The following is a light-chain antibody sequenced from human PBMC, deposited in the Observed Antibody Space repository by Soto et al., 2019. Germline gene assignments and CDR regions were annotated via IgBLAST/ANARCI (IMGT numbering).Light chain of an antibody. CDR1: QGISSW. CDR3: QQYNSYPPA. CDR2: AAS. J-gene: IGKJ4*01. V-gene: IGKV1D-16*01. Sequence: DIQMTQSPSSLSASVGDRVTITCRASQGISSWLAWYQQKPEKAPKSLIYAASNLESGVPSRFSGSGSGTEFTLTISSLQPEDFATYYCQQYNSYPPAFGGGTKVEIK.